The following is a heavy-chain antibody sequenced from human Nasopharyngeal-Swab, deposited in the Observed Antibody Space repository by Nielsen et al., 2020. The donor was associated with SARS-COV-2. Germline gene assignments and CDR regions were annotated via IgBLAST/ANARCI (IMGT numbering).Heavy chain of an antibody. CDR2: ISWNSGSI. D-gene: IGHD7-27*01. V-gene: IGHV3-9*01. J-gene: IGHJ3*02. CDR1: GFTFDDYA. Sequence: SLKISRAASGFTFDDYAMHWVRQAPGKGLEWVSGISWNSGSIGYADSVKGRFTISRDNAKNSLYLQMNSLRAEDTALYYCAKLAFVGTTYDAFDIWGQGTMVTVSS. CDR3: AKLAFVGTTYDAFDI.